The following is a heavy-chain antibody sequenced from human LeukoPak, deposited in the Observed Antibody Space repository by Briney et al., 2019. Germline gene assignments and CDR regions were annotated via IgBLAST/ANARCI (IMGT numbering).Heavy chain of an antibody. Sequence: PSETLSLTCSVSGGSMSDSITWGWVRQPPGKGLEWLANIHDDGRTAPNPSLRSRLTISQDRSKNQFSLKVSSVTAADTAFYYCAKVLTAGGLDLWGQGILVTVSS. V-gene: IGHV4/OR15-8*01. J-gene: IGHJ5*02. CDR1: GGSMSDSIT. D-gene: IGHD3/OR15-3a*01. CDR3: AKVLTAGGLDL. CDR2: IHDDGRT.